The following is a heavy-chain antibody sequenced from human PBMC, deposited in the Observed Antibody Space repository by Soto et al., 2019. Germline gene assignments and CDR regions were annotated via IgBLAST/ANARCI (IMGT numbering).Heavy chain of an antibody. D-gene: IGHD6-25*01. V-gene: IGHV1-18*01. Sequence: QVQLVQSGAEVKKPGASVKVSCKASGYTFTSYGISWVRQAPGQGLEWMGWISAYNGNTNYAQKLQGRVTMTTDTSTSTAYMELRSMSSNDTAVYYCARVAATRSDFDYWGQGPLVTVSS. CDR3: ARVAATRSDFDY. CDR2: ISAYNGNT. CDR1: GYTFTSYG. J-gene: IGHJ4*02.